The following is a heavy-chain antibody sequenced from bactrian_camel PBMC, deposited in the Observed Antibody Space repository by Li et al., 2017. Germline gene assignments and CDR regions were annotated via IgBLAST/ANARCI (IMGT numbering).Heavy chain of an antibody. D-gene: IGHD1*01. CDR3: NIGPCGSLIGGRY. J-gene: IGHJ4*01. V-gene: IGHV3S53*01. Sequence: HVQLVESGGGSVQAGGSLRLSCSVSAYTHTRCTIVGWYRQAPGAEREFVSSTRSGGTAAYANSVKGRFTISQDNDTVYLQMNSLKPEDTAMYYCNIGPCGSLIGGRYWGQGTQVTVS. CDR1: AYTHTRCT. CDR2: TRSGGTA.